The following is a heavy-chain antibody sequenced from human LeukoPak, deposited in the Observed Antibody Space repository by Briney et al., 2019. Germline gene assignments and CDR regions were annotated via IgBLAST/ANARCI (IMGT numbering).Heavy chain of an antibody. Sequence: VASVKVSCKASGYTFTSYYMHWVRQAPGQGLEWMGIINPSGGSTSYAQKFQGRVTMTRDTSTSTVYMELSSLRSEDTVVYYCARDRTSVAGTGGFDYWGQGTLVTVSS. J-gene: IGHJ4*02. CDR2: INPSGGST. CDR1: GYTFTSYY. D-gene: IGHD6-19*01. V-gene: IGHV1-46*01. CDR3: ARDRTSVAGTGGFDY.